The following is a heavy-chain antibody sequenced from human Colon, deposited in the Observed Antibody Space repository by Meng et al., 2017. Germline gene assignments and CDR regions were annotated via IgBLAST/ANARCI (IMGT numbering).Heavy chain of an antibody. V-gene: IGHV4-34*01. J-gene: IGHJ6*02. CDR1: GGSFSGYY. CDR3: ARGLRGLDV. CDR2: INHSGGT. D-gene: IGHD3-10*01. Sequence: SETLSFTCAVYGGSFSGYYWSWIRQPPGKGLEWIGEINHSGGTNYNPSLKSRVTISVDTSKNQFSLKLSSVTAADTAVYYCARGLRGLDVWGQGTTVTVSS.